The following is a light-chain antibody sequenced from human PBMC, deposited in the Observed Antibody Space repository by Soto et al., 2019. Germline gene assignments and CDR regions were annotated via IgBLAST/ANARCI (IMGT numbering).Light chain of an antibody. CDR3: MQGTHWPWT. CDR2: KVS. CDR1: QSLIHSDGNTY. J-gene: IGKJ1*01. V-gene: IGKV2-30*02. Sequence: DVVMTQSPLSLPVTLGQPASISCRSSQSLIHSDGNTYLNWFQQRPGQSPRRLIYKVSDRDSGVPSRFSGSGSGTDFTLKISRGEAEDVGVYYCMQGTHWPWTFGQGTEVEIK.